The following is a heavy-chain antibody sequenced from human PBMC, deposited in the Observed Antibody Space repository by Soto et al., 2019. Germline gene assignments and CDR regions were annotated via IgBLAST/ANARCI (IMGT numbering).Heavy chain of an antibody. CDR1: GFTFSDYY. D-gene: IGHD2-2*02. Sequence: PGGSPRLSCAASGFTFSDYYMSWIRQAPGKGLEWVSYISSSSSYTNYADSVKGRFTISRDNAKNSLYLQMNSLRAEDTAVYYCARGPEVPVPAAIGWFDPWGQGTLVTVSS. CDR2: ISSSSSYT. J-gene: IGHJ5*02. CDR3: ARGPEVPVPAAIGWFDP. V-gene: IGHV3-11*06.